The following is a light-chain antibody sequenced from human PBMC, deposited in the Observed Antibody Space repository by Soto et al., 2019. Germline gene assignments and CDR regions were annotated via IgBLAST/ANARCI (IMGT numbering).Light chain of an antibody. CDR2: FAS. CDR3: EQRCHLLT. Sequence: MTLAPASFARPPGERAGLSSRASQRVSTNLAWYQQKPGQPPRLLIYFASTRDTAVPARFSGSGSGTEFTLTSCSLQSEDFAVYYCEQRCHLLTFCGVTKVDIK. V-gene: IGKV3-15*01. CDR1: QRVSTN. J-gene: IGKJ4*01.